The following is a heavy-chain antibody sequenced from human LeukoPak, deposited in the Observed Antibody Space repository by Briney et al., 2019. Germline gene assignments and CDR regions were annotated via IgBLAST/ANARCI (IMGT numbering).Heavy chain of an antibody. V-gene: IGHV4-59*01. CDR3: ARDIPFSGSATGDAFDI. CDR1: GGSISSYY. CDR2: IYYSGST. D-gene: IGHD1-26*01. J-gene: IGHJ3*02. Sequence: SETLSLTCTVSGGSISSYYWSWIRQPPGKGLEWIGYIYYSGSTNYNPSLKSRVTISVDTSKSQFSLKLSSVTAADTAVYYCARDIPFSGSATGDAFDIWGQGTMVTVSS.